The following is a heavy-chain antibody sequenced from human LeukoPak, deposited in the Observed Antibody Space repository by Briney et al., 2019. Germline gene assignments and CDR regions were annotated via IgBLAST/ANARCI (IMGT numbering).Heavy chain of an antibody. CDR3: ARANYDFWSGYSSFGYYYYMDV. CDR1: CGSISSYY. V-gene: IGHV4-59*01. J-gene: IGHJ6*03. CDR2: IYYSGST. D-gene: IGHD3-3*01. Sequence: PSETLSLTCTVSCGSISSYYWSWIRQPPGKGLEWIGYIYYSGSTNYNPSLKSRVTISVDTSKNQFSLKLSSVTAADTAAYYCARANYDFWSGYSSFGYYYYMDVWGKGTTVTVSS.